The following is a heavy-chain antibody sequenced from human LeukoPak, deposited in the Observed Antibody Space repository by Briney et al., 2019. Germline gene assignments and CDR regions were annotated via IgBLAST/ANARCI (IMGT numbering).Heavy chain of an antibody. CDR3: ARRQNPYSSSYAGVGY. CDR1: GGSISSSSYY. Sequence: PSETLSLTCTVSGGSISSSSYYWGWIRQPPGKGLEWIGSIYYSGSTYYNPSLKSRVTISVDASKNQFSLKLSSVTAADTAVYYCARRQNPYSSSYAGVGYWGQGTLVTVSS. CDR2: IYYSGST. J-gene: IGHJ4*02. V-gene: IGHV4-39*01. D-gene: IGHD6-13*01.